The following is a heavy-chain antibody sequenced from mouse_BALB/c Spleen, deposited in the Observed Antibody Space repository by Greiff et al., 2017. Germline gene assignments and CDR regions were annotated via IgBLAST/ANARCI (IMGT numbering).Heavy chain of an antibody. J-gene: IGHJ4*01. CDR1: GFSLTGYG. Sequence: VKLMESGPGLVAPSQSLSITCTVSGFSLTGYGVNWVRQPPGKGLEWLGMIWGDGSTDYNSALKSRLSISKDNSKSQVFLKMNSLQTDDTARYYCARDDYEGDYAMDYWGQGTSVTVSS. D-gene: IGHD2-13*01. V-gene: IGHV2-6-7*01. CDR2: IWGDGST. CDR3: ARDDYEGDYAMDY.